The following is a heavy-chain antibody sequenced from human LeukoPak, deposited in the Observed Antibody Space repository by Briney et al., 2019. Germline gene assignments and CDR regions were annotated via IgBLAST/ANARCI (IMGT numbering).Heavy chain of an antibody. J-gene: IGHJ4*02. CDR2: IYTSGST. V-gene: IGHV4-61*02. CDR1: GGSISSGSYS. CDR3: ASADVTYSGSYPSH. Sequence: SQTLSLTCTVSGGSISSGSYSWSWIRQPAGKGLEWIGRIYTSGSTNYNPSLKSRVTISVDTSKNQFSLKLSSVTAADTAVYYCASADVTYSGSYPSHWGQGTLVTVSS. D-gene: IGHD1-26*01.